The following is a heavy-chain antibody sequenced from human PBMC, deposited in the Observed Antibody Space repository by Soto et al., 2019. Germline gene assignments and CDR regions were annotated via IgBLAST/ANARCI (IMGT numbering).Heavy chain of an antibody. J-gene: IGHJ3*02. CDR3: AKDATAVNGVWDPFDM. Sequence: EVQLLESGGGVVQPGGSLRLSCAASGFTFSAYAMSWVRQAPGKGLQWVSGVGGSDTDKHYADSVRGRFTVSRDNSKNTLYQQMNSLRADDAAVDYCAKDATAVNGVWDPFDMWGQGTEVTVSS. CDR2: VGGSDTDK. CDR1: GFTFSAYA. D-gene: IGHD2-8*01. V-gene: IGHV3-23*01.